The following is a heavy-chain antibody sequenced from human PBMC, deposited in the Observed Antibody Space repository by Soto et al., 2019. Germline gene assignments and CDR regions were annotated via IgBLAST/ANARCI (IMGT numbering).Heavy chain of an antibody. D-gene: IGHD2-2*01. Sequence: QVQLQESGPGLVKPSETLSLTCTVSGGSISSYYWSWIRQPPGKGLEWIGYIYYSGSTNYNPSLKSRVTISVDTSKNQFSLKLSSVTAADTAVYYCARAFVVVPAPQGDYYYGMDVWGQGTTVTVSS. CDR2: IYYSGST. CDR1: GGSISSYY. CDR3: ARAFVVVPAPQGDYYYGMDV. V-gene: IGHV4-59*01. J-gene: IGHJ6*02.